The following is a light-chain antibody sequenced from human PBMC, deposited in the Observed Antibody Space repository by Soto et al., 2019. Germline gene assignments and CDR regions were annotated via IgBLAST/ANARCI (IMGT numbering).Light chain of an antibody. CDR2: ATD. CDR3: QKSDHLPL. CDR1: QTITNY. Sequence: IQMTQSPSSLSASVGDRVTITCRASQTITNYLNWYQQQSGKAPKLLIYATDTLQSGVPSRFSGSGSGTDYTLTISSLQPEDIATYYCQKSDHLPLFGPGTTVDIK. V-gene: IGKV1-39*02. J-gene: IGKJ3*01.